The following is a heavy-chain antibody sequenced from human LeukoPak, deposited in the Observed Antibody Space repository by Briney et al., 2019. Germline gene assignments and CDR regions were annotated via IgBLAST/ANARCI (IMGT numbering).Heavy chain of an antibody. V-gene: IGHV3-23*01. J-gene: IGHJ5*02. CDR2: ISNDGGGT. D-gene: IGHD3-22*01. Sequence: GGSLRLACAASGFIFNNYGLIWVRQAPGKGLEWVSAISNDGGGTNYADFVKGRFTISRDNSKNTLFLQMNSLRAEDTALYYCAKGSSGYFVDLWGQGTLVTVSS. CDR3: AKGSSGYFVDL. CDR1: GFIFNNYG.